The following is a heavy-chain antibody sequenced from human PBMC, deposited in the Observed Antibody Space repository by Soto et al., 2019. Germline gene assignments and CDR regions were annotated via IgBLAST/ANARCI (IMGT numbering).Heavy chain of an antibody. Sequence: PGGSLRLSCTASGFTLQNYAMAWVRQAPGKGLEWVSTLIGGHYGTAYSYSVKGRFTVSRDNSKNCLYLQMNSLGVEDTAMYFCAKGKSTGDIDWFDPRGQGRPVTVPS. V-gene: IGHV3-23*01. CDR3: AKGKSTGDIDWFDP. CDR2: LIGGHYGT. D-gene: IGHD3-10*01. J-gene: IGHJ5*02. CDR1: GFTLQNYA.